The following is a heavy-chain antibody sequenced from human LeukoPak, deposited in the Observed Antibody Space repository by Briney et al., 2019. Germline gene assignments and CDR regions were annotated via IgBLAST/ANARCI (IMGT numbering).Heavy chain of an antibody. CDR1: GYTFTGYY. CDR3: TRSDHSSSLDY. Sequence: ASVKVSCKASGYTFTGYYMHWVRQAPGQGLEWMGWINPNSGGTNYAQKFQGRVTMTRDTSISTAYMELSRLGSDDTAVYYCTRSDHSSSLDYWGQGTLVTVSS. J-gene: IGHJ4*02. D-gene: IGHD6-13*01. V-gene: IGHV1-2*02. CDR2: INPNSGGT.